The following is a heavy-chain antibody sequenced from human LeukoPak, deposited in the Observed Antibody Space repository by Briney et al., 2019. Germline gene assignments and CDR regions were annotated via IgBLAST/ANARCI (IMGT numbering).Heavy chain of an antibody. Sequence: SDTLSLTCAVYGGSFICYYWSWIRQPPGKGLEWVGEMNYGGSTNYNPSLKSRVFISVDTSKYPFSLKLTSVTAADTAVYYCARGSNIYDTSGYYSEVLNYWGQGTLVTVSS. V-gene: IGHV4-34*01. CDR2: MNYGGST. CDR1: GGSFICYY. D-gene: IGHD3-22*01. J-gene: IGHJ4*02. CDR3: ARGSNIYDTSGYYSEVLNY.